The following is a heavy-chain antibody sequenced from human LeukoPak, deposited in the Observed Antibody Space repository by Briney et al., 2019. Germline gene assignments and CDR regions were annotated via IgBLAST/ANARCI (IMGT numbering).Heavy chain of an antibody. CDR1: GYTFTGYY. D-gene: IGHD6-6*01. J-gene: IGHJ3*02. CDR3: AKLYSSSYSAFDI. V-gene: IGHV1-2*02. CDR2: INPNSGGT. Sequence: ASVKVSCKASGYTFTGYYMHWVRQAPGQGLEWMGWINPNSGGTNYAQKFQGRVTMTRDTSFSTAYMELSRLRSDDTAVYYCAKLYSSSYSAFDIWGQGTMVTVSS.